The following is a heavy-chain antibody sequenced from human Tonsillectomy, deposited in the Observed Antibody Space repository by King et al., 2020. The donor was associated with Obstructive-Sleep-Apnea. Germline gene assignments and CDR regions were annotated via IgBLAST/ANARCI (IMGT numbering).Heavy chain of an antibody. Sequence: VQLVESGGGVVQPGRSLRLSCAASGFTFSSYGMHWVRQAPGKGLEWVAVISYDGSNKYYADSVKGRFTISRDNSKNTLYLQMNSLRAEDTAVYYCAKEGLYSGYVFSMGGFDYWGQGTLVTVSS. V-gene: IGHV3-30*18. CDR3: AKEGLYSGYVFSMGGFDY. CDR2: ISYDGSNK. D-gene: IGHD5-12*01. J-gene: IGHJ4*02. CDR1: GFTFSSYG.